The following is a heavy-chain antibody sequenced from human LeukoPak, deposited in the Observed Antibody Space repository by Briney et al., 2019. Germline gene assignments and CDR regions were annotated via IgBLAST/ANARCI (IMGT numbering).Heavy chain of an antibody. J-gene: IGHJ4*02. D-gene: IGHD4-17*01. Sequence: PGGSLRLSCAASGFTFSTYEMNWVRRAPGKGLEWISYISISGTTAYYADSVKGRFSISRDNAKSSLYLQMNNLRADDSGFYFCARDRVSRLTTVTTQPTFDYWGQGALVTVSS. V-gene: IGHV3-48*03. CDR3: ARDRVSRLTTVTTQPTFDY. CDR2: ISISGTTA. CDR1: GFTFSTYE.